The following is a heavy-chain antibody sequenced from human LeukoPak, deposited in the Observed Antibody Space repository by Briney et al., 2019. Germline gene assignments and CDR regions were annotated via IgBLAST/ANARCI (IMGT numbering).Heavy chain of an antibody. CDR2: ISSSSSTI. V-gene: IGHV3-48*04. Sequence: PGGSLRLSCAASGFTFSSYSMNWVRQAPGKGLEWVSYISSSSSTIYYADSVKGRFTISIDNAKNSLYLQMNSLRAEDTAVYYCARGPPNYQLPYFDYWGQGTLVSVSS. J-gene: IGHJ4*02. CDR1: GFTFSSYS. D-gene: IGHD2-2*01. CDR3: ARGPPNYQLPYFDY.